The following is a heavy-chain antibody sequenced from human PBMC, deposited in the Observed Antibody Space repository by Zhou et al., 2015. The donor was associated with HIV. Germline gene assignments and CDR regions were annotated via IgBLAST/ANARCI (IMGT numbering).Heavy chain of an antibody. Sequence: QVQLVQSGAEVKKPGSSVKVSCKASGGSFSSNVLSWVRQAPGQGLEWMGGVIPMFGTANYAQKFQGRVTITADESTSTAYMELSSLRSEDTAVYYCATFLPGVIGGDCYWGQGTLVTVSS. CDR3: ATFLPGVIGGDCY. CDR1: GGSFSSNV. V-gene: IGHV1-69*01. J-gene: IGHJ4*02. D-gene: IGHD2-2*02. CDR2: VIPMFGTA.